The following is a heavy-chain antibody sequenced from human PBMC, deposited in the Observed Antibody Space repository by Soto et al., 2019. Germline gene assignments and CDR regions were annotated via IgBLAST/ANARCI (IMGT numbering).Heavy chain of an antibody. Sequence: GESLKISCKGSGYSFTSYWISGVGQMPGKGLEWMGRIDPSDSYTNYSPSFQGHVTISADKSISTAYLQWSSLKASDTAMYYCASNWGHYYDSSGYYYYYGMDVWGQGTTVTVSS. CDR2: IDPSDSYT. V-gene: IGHV5-10-1*01. CDR3: ASNWGHYYDSSGYYYYYGMDV. J-gene: IGHJ6*02. CDR1: GYSFTSYW. D-gene: IGHD3-22*01.